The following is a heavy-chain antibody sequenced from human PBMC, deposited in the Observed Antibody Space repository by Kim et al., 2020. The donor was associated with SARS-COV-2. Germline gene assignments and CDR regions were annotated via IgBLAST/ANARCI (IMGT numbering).Heavy chain of an antibody. J-gene: IGHJ4*02. CDR1: GFTFNDYY. CDR2: ISSSSSYT. D-gene: IGHD6-19*01. CDR3: ARVASGSTAWYYFDY. Sequence: GGSLRLSGAASGFTFNDYYMTWIRQAPGKGLEWISYISSSSSYTKYADYVKGRFTISRDNAKHSLYLQMNSLRAEDTAVYYCARVASGSTAWYYFDYWGQGTLVTVSS. V-gene: IGHV3-11*03.